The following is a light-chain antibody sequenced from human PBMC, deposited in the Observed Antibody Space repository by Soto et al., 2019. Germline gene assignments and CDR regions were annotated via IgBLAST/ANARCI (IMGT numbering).Light chain of an antibody. J-gene: IGKJ1*01. CDR1: QSVSSSS. Sequence: EIVLTQSPGTLSLSPGERATLSCRASQSVSSSSLAWYQQNPGQAPRLLIYGASSRATGIPDRFSGSGSGTDFTLTISRLEPEDFAVYYCQQYRTFGQGTKVDI. CDR2: GAS. V-gene: IGKV3-20*01. CDR3: QQYRT.